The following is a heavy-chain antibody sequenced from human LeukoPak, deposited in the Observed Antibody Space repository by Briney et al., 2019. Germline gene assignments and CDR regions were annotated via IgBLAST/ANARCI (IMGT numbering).Heavy chain of an antibody. CDR2: ISSSSSTI. J-gene: IGHJ4*02. Sequence: GGSLRLSCAASGFTFSSYSMNWVRQAPGKGLEWVSYISSSSSTIYYADSVKGRFTISRDNAKNSLYLQMNRLRAEDTAVYYCASGHEYGWYQDHWGQGTLVTVSS. CDR3: ASGHEYGWYQDH. V-gene: IGHV3-48*01. D-gene: IGHD6-19*01. CDR1: GFTFSSYS.